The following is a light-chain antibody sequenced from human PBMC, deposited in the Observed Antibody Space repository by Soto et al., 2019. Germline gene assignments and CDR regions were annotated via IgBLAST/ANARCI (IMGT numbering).Light chain of an antibody. V-gene: IGKV1-9*01. CDR2: TAS. CDR3: QQLFDYPLT. Sequence: DIQLTQSPSFLSASVGDRVTITCRASQGISTYLVWYQRELGKAPKLLIYTASTLQSGVPSRFSGGGSGTEFTLTISSLQPEDFATYFCQQLFDYPLTFGGGTKVDIK. CDR1: QGISTY. J-gene: IGKJ4*01.